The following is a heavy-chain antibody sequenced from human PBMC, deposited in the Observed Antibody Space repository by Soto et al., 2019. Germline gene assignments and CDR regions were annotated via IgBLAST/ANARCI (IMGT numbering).Heavy chain of an antibody. Sequence: QVQVQQWGAGLLKPSETLSLTCAVDGGSFSGYYWSWIRQPPGKGLEWIGEINHSGSTNYNPSLKSRVTMSVDTSRNRFSLKLTSVTAADTAVYYCARGGLSAGVIFTPAAMDYWGQGTLVTVSS. CDR2: INHSGST. V-gene: IGHV4-34*01. D-gene: IGHD2-2*01. J-gene: IGHJ4*02. CDR3: ARGGLSAGVIFTPAAMDY. CDR1: GGSFSGYY.